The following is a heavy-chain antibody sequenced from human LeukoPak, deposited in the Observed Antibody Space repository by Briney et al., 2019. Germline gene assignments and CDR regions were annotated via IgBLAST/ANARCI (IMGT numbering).Heavy chain of an antibody. CDR3: ARGREAVSLWFGGWFDP. V-gene: IGHV4-30-2*01. CDR1: GGSISSGGYS. Sequence: SETPSLTCAVSGGSISSGGYSWSWIRQPPGKGLEWIGYMYHSGSTYYNPSLKSRVTISIDRSKNHFSLKLSSVTAADTAVYYCARGREAVSLWFGGWFDPWGQGTLVTVSS. D-gene: IGHD3-10*01. J-gene: IGHJ5*02. CDR2: MYHSGST.